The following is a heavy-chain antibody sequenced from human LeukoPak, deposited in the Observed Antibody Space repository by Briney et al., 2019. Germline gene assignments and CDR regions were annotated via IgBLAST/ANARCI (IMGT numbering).Heavy chain of an antibody. J-gene: IGHJ6*03. CDR1: GGTFSSYA. D-gene: IGHD5-18*01. V-gene: IGHV1-69*05. Sequence: ASVKVSCKASGGTFSSYAISWVRQAPGQGLEWMGGIIPIFGTANYAQKFQGRVTITTDESTSTTYMELSSLRSEDTAVYYCARGSDTAMVKGYYYYYMDVWGKGTTVTVSS. CDR3: ARGSDTAMVKGYYYYYMDV. CDR2: IIPIFGTA.